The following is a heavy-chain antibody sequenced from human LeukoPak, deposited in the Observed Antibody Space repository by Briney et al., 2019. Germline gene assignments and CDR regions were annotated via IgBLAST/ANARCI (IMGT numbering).Heavy chain of an antibody. CDR3: ARAPYYDSNYFDY. V-gene: IGHV1-3*01. D-gene: IGHD3-22*01. CDR2: INAGNGNT. J-gene: IGHJ4*02. CDR1: GYTFTSYA. Sequence: GASVKVSCKASGYTFTSYAMHWVRQAPGQRLEWMGWINAGNGNTKYSQKFQGRVTMTRDTSTSTVYMELSSLRSEDTAVYYCARAPYYDSNYFDYWGQGTLVTVSS.